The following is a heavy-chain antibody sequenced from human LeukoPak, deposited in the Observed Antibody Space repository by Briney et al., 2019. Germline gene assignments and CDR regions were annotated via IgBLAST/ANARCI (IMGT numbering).Heavy chain of an antibody. CDR2: INPNSGGT. J-gene: IGHJ4*02. CDR3: ARRQLERPRLFDY. Sequence: ASVKVSCKASGYTFTGYYMHWVRQAPGQGLEWMGWINPNSGGTKYAQKFQGRVTMIRDTSISTAYMELSRLRSDDTAVYYWARRQLERPRLFDYWGQGTLVTVSS. D-gene: IGHD1-1*01. V-gene: IGHV1-2*02. CDR1: GYTFTGYY.